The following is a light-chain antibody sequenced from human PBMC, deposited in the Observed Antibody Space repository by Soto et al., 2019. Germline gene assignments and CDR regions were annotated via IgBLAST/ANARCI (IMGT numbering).Light chain of an antibody. CDR1: ISDVAGYNY. J-gene: IGLJ2*01. V-gene: IGLV2-11*01. Sequence: QSALTQPRSVSGSPGQSVSVSCTGTISDVAGYNYVSWYQHHPGKAPKLLISDVTKRPSWVPDRFSGSKSGHTVSLNISGLQAQHEADYYCSSHAGNNKLVFGGRTKVTVL. CDR3: SSHAGNNKLV. CDR2: DVT.